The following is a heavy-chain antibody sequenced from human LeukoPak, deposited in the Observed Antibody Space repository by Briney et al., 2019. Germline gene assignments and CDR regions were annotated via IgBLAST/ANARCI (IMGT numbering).Heavy chain of an antibody. CDR2: LFARGYY. Sequence: GGSLRLSCAASGFSVSVNYMSWVRQAPGKGLEWVSTLFARGYYTYSDSVKGRFTISRDNSKTTLDLQMNSLRAEDTAVYYCARTSQWPTVVIGWYFDYWGQGTLVTVSS. CDR3: ARTSQWPTVVIGWYFDY. CDR1: GFSVSVNY. D-gene: IGHD4-23*01. V-gene: IGHV3-66*01. J-gene: IGHJ4*02.